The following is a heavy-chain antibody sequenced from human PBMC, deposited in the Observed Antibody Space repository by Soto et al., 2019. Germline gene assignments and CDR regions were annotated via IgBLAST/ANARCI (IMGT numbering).Heavy chain of an antibody. Sequence: QVQLQESGPGLVKPSGTLSLTCAVSGGSISSSNWWSWVRQTPGKGLEWIGEIYHSGSTNYNPSLTSPVTISVDKSTNQFSLKLSSVSAADTAVYYCARERAFGESAPGYYYYGMDVWGQGTTVTVSS. CDR1: GGSISSSNW. D-gene: IGHD3-10*01. CDR3: ARERAFGESAPGYYYYGMDV. J-gene: IGHJ6*02. V-gene: IGHV4-4*02. CDR2: IYHSGST.